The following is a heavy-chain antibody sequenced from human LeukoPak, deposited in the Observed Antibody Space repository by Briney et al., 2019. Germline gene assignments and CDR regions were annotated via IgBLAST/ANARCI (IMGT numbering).Heavy chain of an antibody. CDR3: AKDPWLTSEYFQH. CDR1: GFTFSSYA. CDR2: ISGSGGST. Sequence: AGGSLRLSCAASGFTFSSYAMSWVRQAPGMGLEWVSAISGSGGSTYYADSVKGRFTISRDNSKNTLYLQMNSLRAEDTAVYYCAKDPWLTSEYFQHWGQGTLVTVSS. V-gene: IGHV3-23*01. J-gene: IGHJ1*01. D-gene: IGHD6-19*01.